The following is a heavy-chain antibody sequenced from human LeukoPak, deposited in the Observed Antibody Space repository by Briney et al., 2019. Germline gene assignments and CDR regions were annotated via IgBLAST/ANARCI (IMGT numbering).Heavy chain of an antibody. Sequence: PGGSLRLSCAASGFTVSSSYMNWVRQAPGKGLEWVANIQQDGSEKYYVDSVKGRFAISRDNAKNSLYLQMNSLRAEDTAIYYCARDKGGNSDSWCQGTQVTVSS. CDR3: ARDKGGNSDS. CDR2: IQQDGSEK. J-gene: IGHJ4*02. V-gene: IGHV3-7*01. D-gene: IGHD4-23*01. CDR1: GFTVSSSY.